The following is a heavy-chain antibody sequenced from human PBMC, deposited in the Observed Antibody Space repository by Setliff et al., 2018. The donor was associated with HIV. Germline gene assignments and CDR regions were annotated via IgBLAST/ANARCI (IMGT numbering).Heavy chain of an antibody. Sequence: SCAASGFTFSNYAMHWVRQAPGKGLEYVSGIRSNGYSTYYADSVKGRFTISRDNSKNTVYLQMGSLRAEDMALYYCARGSQAAVGMYYFDYWGQGTLVTVSS. D-gene: IGHD6-13*01. V-gene: IGHV3-64*02. CDR2: IRSNGYST. CDR3: ARGSQAAVGMYYFDY. J-gene: IGHJ4*02. CDR1: GFTFSNYA.